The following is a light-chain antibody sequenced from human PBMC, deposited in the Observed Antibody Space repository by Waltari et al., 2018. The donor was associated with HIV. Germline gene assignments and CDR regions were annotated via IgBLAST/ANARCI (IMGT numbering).Light chain of an antibody. CDR2: DVS. J-gene: IGLJ1*01. CDR1: SSHVGGYNY. Sequence: SALTQPRSVSASPGQSVTISCPGSSSHVGGYNYVSWYRQYPGKAPKLMIYDVSKPPSGVPDRFSGSKSVNTASLTISGLQAEDEADYYCCSYAGSSYVFGTGTKVTVL. CDR3: CSYAGSSYV. V-gene: IGLV2-11*01.